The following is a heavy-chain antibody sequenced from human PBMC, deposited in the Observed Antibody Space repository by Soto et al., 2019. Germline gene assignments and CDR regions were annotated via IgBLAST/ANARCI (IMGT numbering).Heavy chain of an antibody. D-gene: IGHD2-2*02. J-gene: IGHJ4*02. CDR3: ARYCSSTSCYIMGGDY. CDR2: ISAYNGNT. CDR1: GYTFTSYG. Sequence: GASVKVSCKASGYTFTSYGISWVRQAPGQGLEWMGWISAYNGNTNYAQKLQGRVTMTTDTSTSTAYMEMRSLRSDDTAVYYCARYCSSTSCYIMGGDYWGQGTLVTGSS. V-gene: IGHV1-18*04.